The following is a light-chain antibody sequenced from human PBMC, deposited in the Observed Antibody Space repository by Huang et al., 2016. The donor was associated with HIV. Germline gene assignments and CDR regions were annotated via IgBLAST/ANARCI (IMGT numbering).Light chain of an antibody. CDR3: QQYASSPPYT. Sequence: EIVLRQSQGTLSLSPGERPTLSCRARQSISSTFLAWYQQKPGKAPRRLIDGASSRATGIPDRFGGSGSWTDFTLTISRLEPEDFAVYYCQQYASSPPYTFGQGTKLEIK. CDR1: QSISSTF. J-gene: IGKJ2*01. CDR2: GAS. V-gene: IGKV3-20*01.